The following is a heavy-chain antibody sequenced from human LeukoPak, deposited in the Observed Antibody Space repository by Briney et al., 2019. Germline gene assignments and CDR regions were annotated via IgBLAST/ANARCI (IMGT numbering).Heavy chain of an antibody. J-gene: IGHJ4*02. CDR1: GFTFRSYS. CDR2: ISSSSNYI. V-gene: IGHV3-21*01. CDR3: ARDLSAGVVVAAASDY. D-gene: IGHD2-15*01. Sequence: GGSLRLSCAASGFTFRSYSMNWVRQAPGKGLEWVSSISSSSNYIYYADSVKGRFTISRDNAKNSLYLQMNSLRAEDTAVYYCARDLSAGVVVAAASDYWGQGTLVTVSS.